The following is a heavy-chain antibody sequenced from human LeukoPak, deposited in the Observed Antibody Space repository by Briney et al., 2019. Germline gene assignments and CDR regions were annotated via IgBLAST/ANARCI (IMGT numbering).Heavy chain of an antibody. Sequence: GGSLRLSCAASGFTFSSYSMNWVRQAPGKGLEWGSSISSSSSYIYYADSVKGRFTISRDNAKNSLYLQMNSLRAEDTAVYYCARAGSGWYYFDYWGQGTLVTVSS. CDR1: GFTFSSYS. CDR3: ARAGSGWYYFDY. D-gene: IGHD6-13*01. J-gene: IGHJ4*02. CDR2: ISSSSSYI. V-gene: IGHV3-21*01.